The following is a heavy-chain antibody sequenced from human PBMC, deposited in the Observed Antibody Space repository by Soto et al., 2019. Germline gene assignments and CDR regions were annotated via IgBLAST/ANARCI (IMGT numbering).Heavy chain of an antibody. J-gene: IGHJ3*02. Sequence: GGSLRLSCAASGFTFSSYSMNWVRQAPGKGLEWVSYISSSSSTIYYADSVKGRFTISRDNAKNSLYLQMNSLRAEDTAVYYCARPITFGGVIAYDAFDIWGQGTMVTVSS. D-gene: IGHD3-16*02. CDR2: ISSSSSTI. CDR1: GFTFSSYS. V-gene: IGHV3-48*01. CDR3: ARPITFGGVIAYDAFDI.